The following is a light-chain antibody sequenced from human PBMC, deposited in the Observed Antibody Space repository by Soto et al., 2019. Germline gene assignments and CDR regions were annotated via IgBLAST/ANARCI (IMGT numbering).Light chain of an antibody. CDR3: QQYGSSPKT. V-gene: IGKV3D-20*01. Sequence: EIVLTQSPATLSLAPGERATLSCGASQSVSSSYLAWYQHKSGLAPRLLIYDASSRATGIPDRFSGSGSGTDFTLTISRLEPEDFAVYYCQQYGSSPKTVGQGTKVEIK. CDR2: DAS. J-gene: IGKJ1*01. CDR1: QSVSSSY.